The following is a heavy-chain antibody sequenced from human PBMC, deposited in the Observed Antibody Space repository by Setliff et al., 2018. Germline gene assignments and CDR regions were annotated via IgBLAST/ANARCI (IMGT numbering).Heavy chain of an antibody. V-gene: IGHV3-48*01. J-gene: IGHJ4*02. CDR3: AKDFGSTWLNYFDY. CDR1: GFTFSNYG. CDR2: ISTSGSTI. Sequence: LSLSCAASGFTFSNYGMTWVRQAPGKGLEWISYISTSGSTIYYADSVKGRFTISRDNSKNTLYLQMGSLRPEDMAVYYCAKDFGSTWLNYFDYWGQGTLVTVSS. D-gene: IGHD6-13*01.